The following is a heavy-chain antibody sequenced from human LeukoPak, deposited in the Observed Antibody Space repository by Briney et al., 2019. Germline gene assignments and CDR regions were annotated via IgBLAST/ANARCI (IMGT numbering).Heavy chain of an antibody. V-gene: IGHV1-18*01. CDR3: ARYSYGPFDY. CDR1: GYTFTTYG. Sequence: ASVKVSCKASGYTFTTYGISWVRQAPGQGLEWMGGITAHNSNTNYAQKFKNRVTMTTDTSTSTAYMELRSLRSDDTAVYYCARYSYGPFDYWGQGTLVTVSS. CDR2: ITAHNSNT. D-gene: IGHD5-18*01. J-gene: IGHJ4*02.